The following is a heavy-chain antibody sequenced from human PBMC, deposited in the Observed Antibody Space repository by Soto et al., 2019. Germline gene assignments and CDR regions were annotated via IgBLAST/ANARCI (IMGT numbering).Heavy chain of an antibody. CDR3: AREPATTKPEGVDF. Sequence: ASVKVSCKASGYTFSDYYIHWVRQAPGQGLEWMGWINPNSGGTKYAPKFQGGVTMTRDTSITTAYMELSRLRSGDTAVYYCAREPATTKPEGVDFWGQGTLVTVSS. CDR2: INPNSGGT. V-gene: IGHV1-2*02. D-gene: IGHD1-7*01. CDR1: GYTFSDYY. J-gene: IGHJ4*02.